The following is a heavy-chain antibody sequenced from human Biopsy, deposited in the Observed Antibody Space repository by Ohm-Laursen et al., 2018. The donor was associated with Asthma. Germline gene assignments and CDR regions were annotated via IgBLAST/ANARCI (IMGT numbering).Heavy chain of an antibody. D-gene: IGHD6-19*01. CDR2: IMTVFGTT. J-gene: IGHJ6*02. CDR3: ARCQVGYSSGWSLLLKKIYYSGMDV. Sequence: SVTVSCKAPGGTFSNIAISWVRQAPGQGLEWLGGIMTVFGTTNYAQKFQGRVTITADESTSTAYMEVTSLRSEDTAIYYCARCQVGYSSGWSLLLKKIYYSGMDVWGQGTAVTVSS. CDR1: GGTFSNIA. V-gene: IGHV1-69*13.